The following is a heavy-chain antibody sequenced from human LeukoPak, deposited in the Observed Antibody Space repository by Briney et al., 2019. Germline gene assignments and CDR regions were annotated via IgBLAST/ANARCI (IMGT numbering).Heavy chain of an antibody. CDR1: GGTFSSYA. V-gene: IGHV1-69*05. D-gene: IGHD2-2*01. J-gene: IGHJ1*01. CDR3: ARGGGNCSSTSCSSAEYFQH. CDR2: IIPIFGTA. Sequence: ASVKVSCKASGGTFSSYAISWVRQAPGQGLEWMGGIIPIFGTANYAQKFQGRVTITTDESTSTAYMELSSLRSEDTAVYYCARGGGNCSSTSCSSAEYFQHWGQGTLVTVSS.